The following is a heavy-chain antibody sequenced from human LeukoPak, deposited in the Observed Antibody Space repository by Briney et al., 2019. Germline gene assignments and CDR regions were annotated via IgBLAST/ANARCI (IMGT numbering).Heavy chain of an antibody. V-gene: IGHV4-38-2*02. D-gene: IGHD3-10*01. Sequence: SETLSLTCAVYGGSFSGYYWGWIRQPPGKGLEWIGSIYHSGSTYYNPSLKSRVTISVDTSKNQFSLKLSSVTAADTAVYYCARDLTNGILLWFGDQQGGAFDIWGQGTMVTVSS. CDR2: IYHSGST. CDR3: ARDLTNGILLWFGDQQGGAFDI. J-gene: IGHJ3*02. CDR1: GGSFSGYY.